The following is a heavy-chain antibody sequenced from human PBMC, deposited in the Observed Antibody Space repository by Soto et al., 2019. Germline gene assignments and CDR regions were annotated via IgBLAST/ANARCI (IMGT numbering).Heavy chain of an antibody. CDR1: GFTFSSYA. Sequence: PGGSLRLSCAASGFTFSSYAMSWVRQAPGKGLEWVSAISGSGGSTYYADSVKGRFTISRDNSKNTLYLQMNSLRAEDTAVYYCAKVGYPYGSGRPAWFDLWGQGPLVTVSS. D-gene: IGHD3-10*01. CDR2: ISGSGGST. V-gene: IGHV3-23*01. J-gene: IGHJ5*02. CDR3: AKVGYPYGSGRPAWFDL.